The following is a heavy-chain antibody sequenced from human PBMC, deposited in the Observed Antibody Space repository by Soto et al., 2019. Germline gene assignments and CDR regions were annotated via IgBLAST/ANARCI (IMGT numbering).Heavy chain of an antibody. CDR2: ISGSGGST. V-gene: IGHV3-23*01. CDR1: GFTFSSYA. Sequence: GGSLRLSCAASGFTFSSYAMTWVRQAPGRGLEWVSSISGSGGSTYYADSVKGRFTISRDNSKNTLYLQMNSLRAEDTAVYYCAKVKDCSSTSCHGAVDYWGQGTLVTVSS. CDR3: AKVKDCSSTSCHGAVDY. J-gene: IGHJ4*02. D-gene: IGHD2-2*01.